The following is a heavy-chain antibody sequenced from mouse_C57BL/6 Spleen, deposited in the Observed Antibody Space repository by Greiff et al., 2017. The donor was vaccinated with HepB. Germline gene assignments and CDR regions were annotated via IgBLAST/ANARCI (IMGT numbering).Heavy chain of an antibody. J-gene: IGHJ4*01. V-gene: IGHV5-4*01. D-gene: IGHD2-1*01. CDR2: ISDGGSYT. Sequence: DVHLVESGGGLVKPGGSLKLSGEASGFTLSSNAMSGVRQTPERRREWVATISDGGSYTYYPDNVKGRFTISRDNAKNNLYLQMSHLKSEDTAMYYCARDGDGTYAMDYWGQGTSVTVSS. CDR3: ARDGDGTYAMDY. CDR1: GFTLSSNA.